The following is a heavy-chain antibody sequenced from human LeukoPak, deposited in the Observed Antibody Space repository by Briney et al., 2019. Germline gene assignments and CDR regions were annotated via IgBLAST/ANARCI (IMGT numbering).Heavy chain of an antibody. CDR1: GFTFSSYW. Sequence: GGSLRLSCAASGFTFSSYWMSWVRQAPGKGLEWGANIKQDGIEKHYVDSVKGRFTISRDDAKNSLYLQMNSLRAEDTAVYYCATGTGSYGVPFDYWGRGTLVTVSS. CDR3: ATGTGSYGVPFDY. V-gene: IGHV3-7*01. J-gene: IGHJ4*02. CDR2: IKQDGIEK. D-gene: IGHD6-19*01.